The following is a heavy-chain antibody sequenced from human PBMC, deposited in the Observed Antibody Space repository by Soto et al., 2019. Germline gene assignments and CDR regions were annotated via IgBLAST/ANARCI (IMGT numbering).Heavy chain of an antibody. Sequence: GSLRLSCAASVYALRDYSMNWVRQAPGKGLEWVSYAGTSRKYIFYADSVRGRFTISRDDARNSVYLQLNSLRDEDTAVYYCVRDRDWAFDIWGQGTMVTVSS. CDR1: VYALRDYS. CDR2: AGTSRKYI. D-gene: IGHD3-9*01. V-gene: IGHV3-21*06. J-gene: IGHJ3*02. CDR3: VRDRDWAFDI.